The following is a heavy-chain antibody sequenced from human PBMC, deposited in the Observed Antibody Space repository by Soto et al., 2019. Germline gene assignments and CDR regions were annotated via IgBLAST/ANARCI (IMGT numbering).Heavy chain of an antibody. Sequence: SETLSLTCTVSGGSISSGDYYWSWIRQPPGKGLEWIGYIYYSGSTYYNPSLKSRVTISVDTSKNQFSLKLSSVTAADTAVYYCARERGPLRTPVYYYYGMDVWGQGTTVTVSS. D-gene: IGHD3-10*01. CDR3: ARERGPLRTPVYYYYGMDV. CDR1: GGSISSGDYY. J-gene: IGHJ6*02. CDR2: IYYSGST. V-gene: IGHV4-30-4*01.